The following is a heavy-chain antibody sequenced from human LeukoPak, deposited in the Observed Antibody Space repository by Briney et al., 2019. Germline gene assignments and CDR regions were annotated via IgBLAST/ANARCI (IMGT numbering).Heavy chain of an antibody. J-gene: IGHJ3*02. CDR3: ARPDSSGWYGDAFDI. CDR1: GFTLSTYE. Sequence: GGSLRLSCVASGFTLSTYEMIWVRQAPGKGLEWVACIIVSGSTMYYADSVKGRFTISRDNAKNSLYLQMNSLRAEDTAVYYCARPDSSGWYGDAFDIWGQGTMVTVSS. CDR2: IIVSGSTM. D-gene: IGHD6-19*01. V-gene: IGHV3-48*03.